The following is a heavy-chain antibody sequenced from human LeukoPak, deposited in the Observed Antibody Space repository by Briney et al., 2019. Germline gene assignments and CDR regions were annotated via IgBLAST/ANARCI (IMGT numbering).Heavy chain of an antibody. V-gene: IGHV1-69*05. CDR1: GGTFSSYA. CDR3: VREVTMVRGVITFYHYNGMDV. CDR2: IITIFGIA. J-gene: IGHJ6*02. Sequence: SVKVSCKASGGTFSSYAISWVRQAPGQGLEWMGGIITIFGIANYAQKFQGRVTITTDESTSTAYMELSSLRSEDTAVYYCVREVTMVRGVITFYHYNGMDVWGQGTAVTVSS. D-gene: IGHD3-10*01.